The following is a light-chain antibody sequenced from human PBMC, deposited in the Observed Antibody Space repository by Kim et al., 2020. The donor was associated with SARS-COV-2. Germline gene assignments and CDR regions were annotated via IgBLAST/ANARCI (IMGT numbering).Light chain of an antibody. V-gene: IGLV1-44*01. Sequence: GQRVTISCSGSTSNIGSNTVNWYQQLPGTAPKLLIYSDDERPAGVPDRFSGSKSDTSASLAISGLQSEDETDYYCTTWDDSLNAWVFGGGTQLTVL. CDR1: TSNIGSNT. CDR3: TTWDDSLNAWV. J-gene: IGLJ3*02. CDR2: SDD.